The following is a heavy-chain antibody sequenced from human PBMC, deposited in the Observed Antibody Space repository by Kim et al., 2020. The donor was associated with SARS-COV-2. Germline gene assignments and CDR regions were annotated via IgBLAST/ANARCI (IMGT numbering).Heavy chain of an antibody. CDR2: ISGGGDVT. Sequence: GGSLRLSCAASGFTFDNYAMHWVRQCQGKGLEWVALISGGGDVTYYADSAVGRFTIARDNSRNSLYLQMTSLRSEDSAVYYCVKDRHGGSRGYIYFYYAMDVWCQGTTVTVSS. V-gene: IGHV3-43*02. J-gene: IGHJ6*02. CDR1: GFTFDNYA. D-gene: IGHD3-10*01. CDR3: VKDRHGGSRGYIYFYYAMDV.